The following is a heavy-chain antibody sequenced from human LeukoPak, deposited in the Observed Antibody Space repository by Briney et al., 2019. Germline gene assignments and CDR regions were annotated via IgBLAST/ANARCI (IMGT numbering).Heavy chain of an antibody. CDR3: ARDYSSPGNFDY. V-gene: IGHV3-23*01. J-gene: IGHJ4*02. Sequence: PGGSLRLSCAASGFTFSSYAMSWVRQAPGKGLEWVSAISGSSTSTYYADSVKGRFTISRDNSKNTLHLEMNSLRAEDTAVYYCARDYSSPGNFDYWGQGTLVTVSS. D-gene: IGHD6-13*01. CDR2: ISGSSTST. CDR1: GFTFSSYA.